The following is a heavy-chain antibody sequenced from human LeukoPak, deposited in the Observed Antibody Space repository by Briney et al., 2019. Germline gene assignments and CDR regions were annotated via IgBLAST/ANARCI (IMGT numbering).Heavy chain of an antibody. CDR3: AKNYRYFDY. V-gene: IGHV3-23*01. CDR1: GFTFSSDG. D-gene: IGHD1-7*01. Sequence: GGSLRLSCAASGFTFSSDGMSWVRQAPGKGLEWVSGINTSGGNTYYADSVKGRFTISRDNSKNTLSLQMNSLRAEDTGAYYCAKNYRYFDYWGQGTLVTVSS. J-gene: IGHJ4*02. CDR2: INTSGGNT.